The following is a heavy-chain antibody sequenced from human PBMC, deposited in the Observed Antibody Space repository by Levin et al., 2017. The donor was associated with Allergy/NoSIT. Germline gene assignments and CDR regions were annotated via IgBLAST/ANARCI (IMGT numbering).Heavy chain of an antibody. Sequence: ASVKVSCTTSGYTFTNYAMSWVRQAPGQGLEWMGWINTNTGNPTYAQDFTGQFVFSLDTSVSTAYLQISSLKAEDTAMYYCARVRSDGNWFDTWGQGTLVTVSS. CDR1: GYTFTNYA. J-gene: IGHJ5*02. D-gene: IGHD5-24*01. V-gene: IGHV7-4-1*02. CDR2: INTNTGNP. CDR3: ARVRSDGNWFDT.